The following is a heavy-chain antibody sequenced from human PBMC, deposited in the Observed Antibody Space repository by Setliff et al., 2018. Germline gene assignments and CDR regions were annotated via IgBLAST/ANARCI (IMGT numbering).Heavy chain of an antibody. CDR1: GFSFNRHW. D-gene: IGHD2-15*01. CDR3: ARDQVVARVHGFDI. CDR2: MKQDGSEI. Sequence: GESLRLSCEASGFSFNRHWMTWVRQAPGKGLEWVANMKQDGSEIYYVDSVKGRFTISRDNGKSTLYLQMNSLRADDTAVYYCARDQVVARVHGFDIWGRGTKVTVSS. J-gene: IGHJ3*02. V-gene: IGHV3-7*03.